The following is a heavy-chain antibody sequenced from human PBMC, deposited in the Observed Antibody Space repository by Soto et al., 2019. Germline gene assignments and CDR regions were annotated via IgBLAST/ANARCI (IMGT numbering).Heavy chain of an antibody. CDR1: GGSISSSSYY. CDR3: ARQGVGSLTYYYDSSGYRLDY. V-gene: IGHV4-39*01. CDR2: IYYSGST. J-gene: IGHJ4*02. Sequence: KPSETLSLTCTVSGGSISSSSYYWGWIRQPPGKGLEWIGSIYYSGSTYYNPSLKSRVTISVDTSKNQFSLKLSSVTAADTAVYYCARQGVGSLTYYYDSSGYRLDYWGQGTLVTVSS. D-gene: IGHD3-22*01.